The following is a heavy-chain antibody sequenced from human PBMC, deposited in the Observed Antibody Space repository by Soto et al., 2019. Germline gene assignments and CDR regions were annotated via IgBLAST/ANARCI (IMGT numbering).Heavy chain of an antibody. V-gene: IGHV4-4*02. CDR2: IYHSGST. CDR3: ARMFYRSGGSCYSDY. D-gene: IGHD2-15*01. J-gene: IGHJ4*02. CDR1: GGSISSSNW. Sequence: SETLSLTCAVSGGSISSSNWWSWVRQPPGKGLEWIGEIYHSGSTNYNPSLKSRVTISVDKSKNQFSLKLSSVTAADTAVYYCARMFYRSGGSCYSDYWGQGTLVTVSS.